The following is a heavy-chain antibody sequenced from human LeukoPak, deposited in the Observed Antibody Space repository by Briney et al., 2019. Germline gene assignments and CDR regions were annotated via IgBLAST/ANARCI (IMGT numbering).Heavy chain of an antibody. J-gene: IGHJ5*02. V-gene: IGHV4-34*01. CDR2: INHSGST. D-gene: IGHD3-3*01. CDR3: ARGLCRSSHYDFWSGYSCPNWFDP. CDR1: GGSFSGYY. Sequence: SETLSLNCAVYGGSFSGYYWSWIRQPPGKGLEWIGEINHSGSTDYNPSLKSRVTISVDTSKNQFSLKLSSVTAADTAVYYCARGLCRSSHYDFWSGYSCPNWFDPWGQGTLVTVFS.